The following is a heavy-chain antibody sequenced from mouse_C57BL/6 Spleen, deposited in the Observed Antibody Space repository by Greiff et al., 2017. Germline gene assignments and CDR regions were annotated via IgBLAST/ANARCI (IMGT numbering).Heavy chain of an antibody. CDR3: TTGYYGNQAWFAY. J-gene: IGHJ3*01. Sequence: EVMLVESGAELVRPGASVKLSCTASGFNIKDDYMHWVKQRPEQGLEWIGWIDPENGDTEYASKFQGKATITADTSSNTAYLQLSSLTSEDTAVYYCTTGYYGNQAWFAYWGQGTLVTVSA. CDR2: IDPENGDT. V-gene: IGHV14-4*01. CDR1: GFNIKDDY. D-gene: IGHD2-1*01.